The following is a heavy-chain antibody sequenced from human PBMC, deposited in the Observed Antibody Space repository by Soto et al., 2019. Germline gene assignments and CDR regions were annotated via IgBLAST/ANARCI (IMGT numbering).Heavy chain of an antibody. D-gene: IGHD1-20*01. J-gene: IGHJ4*02. CDR3: ARLITGTYVPQYFDY. Sequence: NPSETLSLTCTVSGGSISSGGYYWSWIRQHPGKGLEWIGYIYYSGSTYYNPSLKSRVTISVDTSKNQFSLKLSSVTAADTAVYYCARLITGTYVPQYFDYWGQGTLVTVSS. CDR1: GGSISSGGYY. CDR2: IYYSGST. V-gene: IGHV4-31*03.